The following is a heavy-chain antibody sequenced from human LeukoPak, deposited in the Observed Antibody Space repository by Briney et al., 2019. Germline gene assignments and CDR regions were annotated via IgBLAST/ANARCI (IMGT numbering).Heavy chain of an antibody. Sequence: GGSLRLSCVASGFTFSDYYMSWIRQTPGKGLEWVSSISSPSGGSIHYADSVKGRFTVSRDNAKNSLSLQMDSLRAEDTAVYFCARGXYCRTVSCYGVLNWFDPWGQGTLVIVSS. V-gene: IGHV3-11*04. CDR1: GFTFSDYY. J-gene: IGHJ5*02. CDR3: ARGXYCRTVSCYGVLNWFDP. D-gene: IGHD2-15*01. CDR2: ISSPSGGSI.